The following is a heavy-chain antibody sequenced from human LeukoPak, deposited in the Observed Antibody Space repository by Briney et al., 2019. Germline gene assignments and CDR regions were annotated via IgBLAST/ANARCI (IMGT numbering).Heavy chain of an antibody. CDR3: ARVMGDSGGWYLAWFDP. D-gene: IGHD6-19*01. CDR1: GYTFTSYG. Sequence: ASVKVSCKASGYTFTSYGISWVRQAPGQGLEWMGWISAYNGNTNYAQKLQGRVTMTTDTSTSTAYMEPRSLRSDDTAVYYCARVMGDSGGWYLAWFDPWGQGTLVTVSS. V-gene: IGHV1-18*01. CDR2: ISAYNGNT. J-gene: IGHJ5*02.